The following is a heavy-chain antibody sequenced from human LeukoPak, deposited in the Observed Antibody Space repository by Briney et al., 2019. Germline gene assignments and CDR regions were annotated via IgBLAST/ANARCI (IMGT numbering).Heavy chain of an antibody. V-gene: IGHV4-34*01. CDR1: GGSFSGYY. J-gene: IGHJ4*02. CDR3: AREKSYYDILTGYSYFDY. Sequence: PSETLSLTCAVYGGSFSGYYWSWIRQPPGKGLEWIGEINHSGSTNYNSSLKSRVTISVDTSKNQFSLKLSSVTAADTAVYYCAREKSYYDILTGYSYFDYWGQGTLVTVSS. CDR2: INHSGST. D-gene: IGHD3-9*01.